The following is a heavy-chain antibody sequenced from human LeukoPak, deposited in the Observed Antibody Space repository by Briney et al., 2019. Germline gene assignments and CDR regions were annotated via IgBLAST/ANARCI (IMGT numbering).Heavy chain of an antibody. Sequence: SETLSLTCAVYGGSFSGYYWSWIRQPPGKGLEWIGEINHSGSTNYNPSLKSRVTISVDTSKNQFSLKLSSVTAADTAVYYCARGRLAVAVSRGTFDYWGQGTLVTVSS. CDR1: GGSFSGYY. CDR2: INHSGST. V-gene: IGHV4-34*01. D-gene: IGHD6-19*01. CDR3: ARGRLAVAVSRGTFDY. J-gene: IGHJ4*02.